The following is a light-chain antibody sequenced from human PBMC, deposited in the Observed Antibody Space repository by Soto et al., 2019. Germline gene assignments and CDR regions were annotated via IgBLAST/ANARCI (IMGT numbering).Light chain of an antibody. Sequence: EIVMTQSPATLSVSPGERATISCRASQSVNSHLAWYQQRPGQAPRLLIYGASTRATGVPARFSGSGYGTEFTHASNSLQSEDFAVYYRQQYNNWLWTFGQGTKVDI. V-gene: IGKV3-15*01. CDR3: QQYNNWLWT. CDR2: GAS. J-gene: IGKJ1*01. CDR1: QSVNSH.